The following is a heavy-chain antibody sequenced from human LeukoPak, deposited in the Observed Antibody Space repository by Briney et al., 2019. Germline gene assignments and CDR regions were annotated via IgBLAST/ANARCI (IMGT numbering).Heavy chain of an antibody. CDR1: GGSISSSSHY. Sequence: SETLSLTCTVFGGSISSSSHYWGWIRQPPGEGLEWIGYIYYTGSTYYNSSLKSRVTISLDTSKNQFSLILSSVTAADTAMYYCAREDGYSQADYWGQGTLVTVSS. J-gene: IGHJ4*02. CDR3: AREDGYSQADY. D-gene: IGHD5-24*01. V-gene: IGHV4-39*07. CDR2: IYYTGST.